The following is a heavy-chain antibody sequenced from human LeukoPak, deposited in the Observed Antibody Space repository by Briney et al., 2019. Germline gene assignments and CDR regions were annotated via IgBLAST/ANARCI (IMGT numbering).Heavy chain of an antibody. J-gene: IGHJ5*02. CDR2: INHSGST. CDR1: GGSVSSANYY. CDR3: ARSIWFDP. V-gene: IGHV4-61*01. Sequence: SETLSLTCSVSGGSVSSANYYWSWVRQPPGKGLEWIGEINHSGSTNYNPSLKSRVTISVDTSKNQFSLKLSSVTAADTAVYYCARSIWFDPWGQGTLVTVSS.